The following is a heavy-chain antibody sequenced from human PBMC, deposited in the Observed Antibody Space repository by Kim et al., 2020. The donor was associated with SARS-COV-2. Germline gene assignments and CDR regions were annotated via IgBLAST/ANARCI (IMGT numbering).Heavy chain of an antibody. D-gene: IGHD4-17*01. J-gene: IGHJ4*02. V-gene: IGHV3-7*05. CDR3: ATTEGAY. CDR2: IRPDSGEK. Sequence: GGSLRLSCTVSGLDFSDSWMSWVRQAPGKGVEWVAFIRPDSGEKREVNYVKGRFTISRDNTKNSIYLQMDSLTVDDTALYHCATTEGAYWGRGTLVTVS. CDR1: GLDFSDSW.